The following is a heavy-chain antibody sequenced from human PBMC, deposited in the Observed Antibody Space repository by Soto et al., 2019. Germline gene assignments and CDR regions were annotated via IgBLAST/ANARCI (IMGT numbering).Heavy chain of an antibody. D-gene: IGHD6-19*01. V-gene: IGHV1-69*13. Sequence: GASVKVSCKASGGTFSSYAISWVRQAPGQGLEWMGGIIPIFGTANYAQKFQGRVTITADESTSTAYMELSSLRSEDTAVYYCARDRTLSSGWLDYYYGMDVWGQGTTVTVSS. CDR3: ARDRTLSSGWLDYYYGMDV. CDR2: IIPIFGTA. J-gene: IGHJ6*02. CDR1: GGTFSSYA.